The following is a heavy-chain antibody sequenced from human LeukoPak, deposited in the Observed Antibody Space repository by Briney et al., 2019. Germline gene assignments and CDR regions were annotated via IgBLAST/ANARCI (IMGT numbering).Heavy chain of an antibody. Sequence: GGSLRLSCAASGFTFSYYGMHWVRQAPGKGLEWVAFVRFDGNDKFYADSVKGRFTISRDTSKNTLYLQMNSLRAEDTAVYYCARVTSDSSGWYHFDYWGQGTLVTVSS. V-gene: IGHV3-30*02. J-gene: IGHJ4*02. CDR2: VRFDGNDK. D-gene: IGHD6-19*01. CDR3: ARVTSDSSGWYHFDY. CDR1: GFTFSYYG.